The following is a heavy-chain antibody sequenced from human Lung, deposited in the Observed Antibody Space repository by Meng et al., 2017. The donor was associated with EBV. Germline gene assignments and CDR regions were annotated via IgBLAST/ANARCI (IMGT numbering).Heavy chain of an antibody. J-gene: IGHJ4*02. Sequence: QAPLGQSGGEVKKPGASVKFSCKASGYTFTNYGITWVRQAPGQGLEWMGWISAYNGNTNYAQTLQGRVTMTTDTSTSTAYMELGSLRSDDTAVYYCARVEVGITSGDYWGQGTLVTVSS. D-gene: IGHD1-26*01. CDR1: GYTFTNYG. V-gene: IGHV1-18*01. CDR2: ISAYNGNT. CDR3: ARVEVGITSGDY.